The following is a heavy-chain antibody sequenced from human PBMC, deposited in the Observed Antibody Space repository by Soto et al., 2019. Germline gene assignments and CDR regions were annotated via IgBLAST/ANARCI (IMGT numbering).Heavy chain of an antibody. Sequence: GEYRKISCKGSGYSFTSYWISWVRQMPGTGLEWMGRIDPSDSYTNYSPSFQGHVTISADKSISTAYLQWSSLKASDTAMYYCARFTGTTGYYYCMVVWCQGTSGTGSS. CDR3: ARFTGTTGYYYCMVV. V-gene: IGHV5-10-1*01. CDR1: GYSFTSYW. D-gene: IGHD1-7*01. J-gene: IGHJ6*02. CDR2: IDPSDSYT.